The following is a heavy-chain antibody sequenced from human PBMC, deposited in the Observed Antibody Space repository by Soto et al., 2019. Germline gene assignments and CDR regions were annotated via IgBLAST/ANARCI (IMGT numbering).Heavy chain of an antibody. J-gene: IGHJ4*02. CDR1: GGSINTGDSITNGHW. Sequence: SETLSLTCAVSGGSINTGDSITNGHWWGWVRQPPGEGLEWIGEIYHDGSSNYKTSLKRRVTMSVDKSKNQFSLKLSSVTAAETAVYYCAREAGNHYGSGSLFDYWGQGILVTVSS. V-gene: IGHV4-4*02. CDR2: IYHDGSS. CDR3: AREAGNHYGSGSLFDY. D-gene: IGHD3-10*01.